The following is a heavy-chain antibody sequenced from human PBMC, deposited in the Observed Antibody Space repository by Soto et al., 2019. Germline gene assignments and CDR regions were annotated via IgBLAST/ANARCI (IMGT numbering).Heavy chain of an antibody. V-gene: IGHV4-59*01. CDR2: IYYSGST. CDR3: ARDGPLYYGSGSYYRNYYYGMDV. CDR1: GGSISSYY. J-gene: IGHJ6*02. Sequence: SETLSLTCTVSGGSISSYYWSWIRQPPGKGLEWIGYIYYSGSTNYNPSLKSRVTISVDTSKNQFSLKLSSVTAVGTAVYYCARDGPLYYGSGSYYRNYYYGMDVWGQGTTVTVSS. D-gene: IGHD3-10*01.